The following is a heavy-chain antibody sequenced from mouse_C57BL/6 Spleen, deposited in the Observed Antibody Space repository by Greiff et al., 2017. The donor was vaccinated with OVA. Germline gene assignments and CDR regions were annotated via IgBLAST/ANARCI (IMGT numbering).Heavy chain of an antibody. D-gene: IGHD2-3*01. V-gene: IGHV3-6*01. CDR2: ISYDGSN. J-gene: IGHJ1*03. CDR1: GYSITSGYY. CDR3: ADGYYDWYFDV. Sequence: EVQLKESGPGLVKPSQSLSLTCSVTGYSITSGYYWNWIRQFPGNKLEWMGYISYDGSNNYNPSLKNRISITRDTSKNQFFLKLNSVTTEDTATYYCADGYYDWYFDVWGTGTTVTVSS.